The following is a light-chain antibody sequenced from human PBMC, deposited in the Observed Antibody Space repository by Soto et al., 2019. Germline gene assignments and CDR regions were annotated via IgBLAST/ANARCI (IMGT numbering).Light chain of an antibody. V-gene: IGKV2-28*01. J-gene: IGKJ4*01. CDR1: QNPLHSNGYNY. CDR2: LGS. Sequence: EIVRTRSPLSLPVTPGEPASIPCRPSQNPLHSNGYNYLNWYLQKPGQSPQLLIYLGSNRASGVPDRFSGSGSGTDFTLTINRVEAEDVGLYFCAQGLATPFTFGGGTKVDI. CDR3: AQGLATPFT.